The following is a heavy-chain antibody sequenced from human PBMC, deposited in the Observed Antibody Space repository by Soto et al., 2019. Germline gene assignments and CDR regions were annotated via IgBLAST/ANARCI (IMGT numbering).Heavy chain of an antibody. J-gene: IGHJ4*02. CDR2: ISHIGSV. V-gene: IGHV4-4*02. CDR1: GVSISSNYY. CDR3: ARSFGWYAIDY. D-gene: IGHD6-19*01. Sequence: QVLLQESGPGLVQPSGTLSLSCVVSGVSISSNYYWGWVRQPPGKGLEWLGDISHIGSVNYNPSLKSRVPISMDKSQNPFSLKVNSVTAADTAVYYCARSFGWYAIDYWGQGTLVIVSS.